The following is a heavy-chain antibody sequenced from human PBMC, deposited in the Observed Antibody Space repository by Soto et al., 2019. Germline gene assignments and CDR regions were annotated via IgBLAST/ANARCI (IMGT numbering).Heavy chain of an antibody. Sequence: AASVKVSCKTSGFMFTSSAVQWVRQARGQRLEWIGWLVVGSGNTHYAQHFQERVTLTRDMSTGTAYMELSSLRSEDTAVYYCAAVPALRFLKWLPAYFDYWGQGTLVTVSS. J-gene: IGHJ4*02. D-gene: IGHD3-3*01. CDR3: AAVPALRFLKWLPAYFDY. CDR1: GFMFTSSA. CDR2: LVVGSGNT. V-gene: IGHV1-58*01.